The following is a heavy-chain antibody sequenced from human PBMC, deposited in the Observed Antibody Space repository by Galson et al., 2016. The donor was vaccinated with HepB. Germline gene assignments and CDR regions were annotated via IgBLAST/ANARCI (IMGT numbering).Heavy chain of an antibody. J-gene: IGHJ1*01. V-gene: IGHV3-7*03. CDR1: GFTFSGYW. Sequence: SLRLSCAASGFTFSGYWMTWVRQPPGKGLEWVANIKDDGSERYYVDSVKGRFAISRDNTKNLPYLQMSGLRPEDTAVYYCARDGTFNEYFRHWGQGTLVTVSS. D-gene: IGHD1-26*01. CDR3: ARDGTFNEYFRH. CDR2: IKDDGSER.